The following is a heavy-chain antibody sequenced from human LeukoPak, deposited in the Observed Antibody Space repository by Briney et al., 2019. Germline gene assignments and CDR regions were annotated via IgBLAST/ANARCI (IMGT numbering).Heavy chain of an antibody. CDR1: GGSISSNY. CDR2: IYYSGST. CDR3: ASGPAVAAAGDY. J-gene: IGHJ4*02. V-gene: IGHV4-59*01. Sequence: SETLSLTCTVSGGSISSNYWNWIRQPPGKGLEWIGYIYYSGSTNYNPSLKSRVTISVDTSKSQFSLRLTSVTAADTAVYYCASGPAVAAAGDYWGQGTLVTVSS. D-gene: IGHD6-13*01.